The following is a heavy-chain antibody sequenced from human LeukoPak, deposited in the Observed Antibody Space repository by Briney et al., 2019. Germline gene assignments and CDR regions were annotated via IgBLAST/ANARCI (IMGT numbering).Heavy chain of an antibody. CDR1: GYSISSGYY. D-gene: IGHD3-10*01. CDR3: ASKLSDGSGFDY. CDR2: IYYSGST. Sequence: SETLSLTCTVSGYSISSGYYWGWIRQPPGKGLEWIGSIYYSGSTYYNPSLKSRVTISVDTSKNQFSLKLSSVTAADTAVYYCASKLSDGSGFDYWGQGTLVTVSS. J-gene: IGHJ4*02. V-gene: IGHV4-38-2*02.